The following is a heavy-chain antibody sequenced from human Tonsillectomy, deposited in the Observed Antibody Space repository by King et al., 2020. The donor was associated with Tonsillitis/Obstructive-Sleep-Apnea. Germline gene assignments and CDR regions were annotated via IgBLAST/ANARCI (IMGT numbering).Heavy chain of an antibody. Sequence: VQLVESGGGLVQPGRSLKLSCAVSGFTFGDYALRWVRQAPGKGLEWVSFIRSKPYGGTIEYAASVKGRFTISRDDSKGIAYLQMNSLKTEDTAVYYCTREPMIAPYGMDVWGRGTTVTGSS. D-gene: IGHD3-22*01. CDR2: IRSKPYGGTI. V-gene: IGHV3-49*04. J-gene: IGHJ6*02. CDR3: TREPMIAPYGMDV. CDR1: GFTFGDYA.